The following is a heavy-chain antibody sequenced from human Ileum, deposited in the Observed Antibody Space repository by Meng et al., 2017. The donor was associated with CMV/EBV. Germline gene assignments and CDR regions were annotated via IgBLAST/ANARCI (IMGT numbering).Heavy chain of an antibody. CDR2: ISHSGDYI. CDR1: RVSLSAYN. CDR3: ARVPWNYDVWSSRHYTPGQYYGLDV. J-gene: IGHJ6*02. D-gene: IGHD3-3*01. V-gene: IGHV3-21*01. Sequence: GESLKISCAASRVSLSAYNVDWVRQTPGKGLEWVSSISHSGDYIYYADSVKGRFTISRDNAKNSVYLQMNSLRAEDTATYYCARVPWNYDVWSSRHYTPGQYYGLDVWGQGTTVTVSS.